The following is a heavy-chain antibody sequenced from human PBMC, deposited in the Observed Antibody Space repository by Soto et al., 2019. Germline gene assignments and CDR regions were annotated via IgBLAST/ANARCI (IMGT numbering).Heavy chain of an antibody. J-gene: IGHJ4*02. Sequence: QVQLVQSGAEVKKPGSSVKVSCKASGGTFSSYAISWVRQAPGQGLEWMGGIIPIFGKANYAQKFQGRVTSGADECTSRAYMELSSLRSADTVVYYCAREGVCSGGSCYRYWGQGTLVTVSS. CDR2: IIPIFGKA. V-gene: IGHV1-69*12. D-gene: IGHD2-15*01. CDR3: AREGVCSGGSCYRY. CDR1: GGTFSSYA.